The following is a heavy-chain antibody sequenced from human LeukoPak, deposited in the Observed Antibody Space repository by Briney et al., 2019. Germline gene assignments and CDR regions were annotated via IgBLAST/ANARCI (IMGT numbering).Heavy chain of an antibody. D-gene: IGHD2/OR15-2a*01. CDR1: GASITSYY. CDR2: IYYSGTT. Sequence: PSETLSLTCTVSGASITSYYWSWIRHPPGKGLERIGDIYYSGTTNYNPSLKSRVTMSVDTSKNQFSLKLNSATAADTAVYYCARRLSTRSYYLDDWGQGTLVTVSS. V-gene: IGHV4-59*04. J-gene: IGHJ4*02. CDR3: ARRLSTRSYYLDD.